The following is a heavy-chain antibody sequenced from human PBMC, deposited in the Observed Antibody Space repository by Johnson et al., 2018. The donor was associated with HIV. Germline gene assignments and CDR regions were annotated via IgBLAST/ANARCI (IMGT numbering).Heavy chain of an antibody. CDR1: GFTFSSYD. J-gene: IGHJ3*02. Sequence: VESGGGVVQPGGSLRLSCAASGFTFSSYDMHWVRQATGKGLEWVSTIGTAGDTYYPGSVKGRFTVSREDAKNSLYLQMNSLRAGDTALYYCARAVCRGGRCYSHDAFDIWGQGTMVTVSS. V-gene: IGHV3-13*01. CDR2: IGTAGDT. CDR3: ARAVCRGGRCYSHDAFDI. D-gene: IGHD2-15*01.